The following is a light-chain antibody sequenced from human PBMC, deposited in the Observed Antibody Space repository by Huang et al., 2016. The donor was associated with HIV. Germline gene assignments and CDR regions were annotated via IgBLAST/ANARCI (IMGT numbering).Light chain of an antibody. V-gene: IGKV1-5*01. CDR2: DAS. CDR1: QSISSW. Sequence: DIQMTQSPSTLSASVGDRVTITCRASQSISSWLAWYQQKEGKAPKLLIYDASSLESGVPSRFSGSISGTEFTLTISSLQPENFAIYYCQQYNSYPYTFGQGTKLEIK. J-gene: IGKJ2*01. CDR3: QQYNSYPYT.